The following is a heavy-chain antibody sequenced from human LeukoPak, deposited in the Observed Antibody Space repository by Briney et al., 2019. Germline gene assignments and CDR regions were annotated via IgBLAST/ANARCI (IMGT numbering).Heavy chain of an antibody. CDR3: ARDLSPYYYYGMDV. V-gene: IGHV1-18*01. CDR2: ISAYNGNT. CDR1: GYTFTSYG. Sequence: ASVKVSCKASGYTFTSYGISWVRQAPGQGLEWMGWISAYNGNTNYAQKLQGRATMTTDTSTSTAYMELRSLRSEDTAVYYCARDLSPYYYYGMDVWGQGTTVTVSS. J-gene: IGHJ6*02.